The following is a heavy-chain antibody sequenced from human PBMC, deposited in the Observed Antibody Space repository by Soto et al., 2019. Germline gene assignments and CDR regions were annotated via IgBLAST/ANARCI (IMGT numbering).Heavy chain of an antibody. CDR1: GGSFSAYG. D-gene: IGHD3-16*01. CDR3: ALAPGGDVGWFDP. CDR2: TIPMSGKT. Sequence: QVQLMQSGAEVKKPGSSVRVSCKASGGSFSAYGFCWIRQAPGQGLEWVGGTIPMSGKTHYAQKFQDRVTITADKSTTTISLDMSLLRSEDTAIYYCALAPGGDVGWFDPWGQGTLVIVSS. V-gene: IGHV1-69*06. J-gene: IGHJ5*02.